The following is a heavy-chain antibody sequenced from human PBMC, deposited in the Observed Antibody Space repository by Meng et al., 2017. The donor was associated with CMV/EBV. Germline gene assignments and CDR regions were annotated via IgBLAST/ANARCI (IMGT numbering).Heavy chain of an antibody. V-gene: IGHV3-52*01. CDR3: VRVGDGRTYGKFEY. CDR1: GFTFSSSW. J-gene: IGHJ4*02. CDR2: IKCDGSEK. D-gene: IGHD3-10*01. Sequence: GGSLRLSCAASGFTFSSSWMHWVCQAPEKGLEWVADIKCDGSEKYYVDSVKGRLTISRDKAKSTVFLQMNSLRPGDTAVYYCVRVGDGRTYGKFEYWGQGALVTVSS.